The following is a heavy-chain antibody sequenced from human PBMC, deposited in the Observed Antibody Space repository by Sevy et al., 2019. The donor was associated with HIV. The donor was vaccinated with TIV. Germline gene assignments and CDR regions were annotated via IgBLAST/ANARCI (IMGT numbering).Heavy chain of an antibody. CDR3: ARARSGYDLYYFDY. J-gene: IGHJ4*02. D-gene: IGHD5-12*01. CDR1: GGSISSYD. V-gene: IGHV4-59*01. Sequence: SETLSLTCTVSGGSISSYDWSWIRQPPGKGLEWIGYIYYSGSTNYNPSLKSRVIISVDTSKNQFSLKLSSVTAADTAVYYCARARSGYDLYYFDYWGQGTLVTVSS. CDR2: IYYSGST.